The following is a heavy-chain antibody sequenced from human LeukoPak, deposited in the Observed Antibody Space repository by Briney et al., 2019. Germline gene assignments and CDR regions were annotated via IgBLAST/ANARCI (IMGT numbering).Heavy chain of an antibody. Sequence: PGGSLRLSCAASGFTFSNYWVHWVRQAPGKGLEWVSVIYSGGSTYYADSVKGRFTISRDNSKNTLYLQMNSLRAEDTAVYYCAMTGYVWGSYRNGRFDYWGQGTLVTVSS. CDR3: AMTGYVWGSYRNGRFDY. CDR2: IYSGGST. V-gene: IGHV3-53*01. J-gene: IGHJ4*02. D-gene: IGHD3-16*02. CDR1: GFTFSNYW.